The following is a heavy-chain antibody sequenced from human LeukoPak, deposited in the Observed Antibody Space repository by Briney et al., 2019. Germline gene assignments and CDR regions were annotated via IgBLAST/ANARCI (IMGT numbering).Heavy chain of an antibody. Sequence: GSLRLSCAASGFTFSSYWMSWVRQAPGKGLEWVANIKQDGSEKYYVDSVKGRFTISRDNAKNSLYLQMNSLRAEDTAVYYCARVEFEVPAAMYQAVYYFDYWGQGTLVTVSS. CDR3: ARVEFEVPAAMYQAVYYFDY. V-gene: IGHV3-7*03. CDR2: IKQDGSEK. D-gene: IGHD2-2*01. CDR1: GFTFSSYW. J-gene: IGHJ4*02.